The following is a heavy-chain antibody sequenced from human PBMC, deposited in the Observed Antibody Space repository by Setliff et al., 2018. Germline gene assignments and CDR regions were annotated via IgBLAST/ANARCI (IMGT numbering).Heavy chain of an antibody. Sequence: ASVKVSCKASGYTFTGYYMHWVRQAPGQGLEWLGWINPNSGGTNYAQKFQGRVTMTRDTSTSTVYMEVSSLRSEDTAIYYCAREIRNMCYFDSWGRGTLVTVSS. CDR3: AREIRNMCYFDS. CDR2: INPNSGGT. V-gene: IGHV1-2*02. D-gene: IGHD3-10*01. J-gene: IGHJ4*02. CDR1: GYTFTGYY.